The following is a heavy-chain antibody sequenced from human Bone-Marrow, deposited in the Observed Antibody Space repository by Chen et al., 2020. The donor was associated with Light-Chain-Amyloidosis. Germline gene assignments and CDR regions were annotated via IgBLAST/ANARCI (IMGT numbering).Heavy chain of an antibody. CDR1: GYTFPNYW. Sequence: EVQQEQSGPEVKKPGESLKISCKGSGYTFPNYWIGWVRQMPGKGLEWMGVIYPDDSDARYSPSFEGQVTISADKYITTAYLQWRSLKASDTAMYYCARRRDGYNFDYWGQGTLVTVSS. CDR3: ARRRDGYNFDY. D-gene: IGHD5-12*01. CDR2: IYPDDSDA. V-gene: IGHV5-51*01. J-gene: IGHJ4*02.